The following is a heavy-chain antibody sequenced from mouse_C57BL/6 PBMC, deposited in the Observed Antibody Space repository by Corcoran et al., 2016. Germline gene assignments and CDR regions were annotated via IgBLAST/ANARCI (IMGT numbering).Heavy chain of an antibody. J-gene: IGHJ3*01. CDR2: INTYSGVP. CDR3: ASYSNYPSY. V-gene: IGHV9-3*01. D-gene: IGHD2-5*01. Sequence: QIQLVQSGPELKKPGETVKISCKASGYTFTTYGMSWVKQAPGKGLKWMGWINTYSGVPTYADDFKGRFAFSLETSASTAYLQINNLKNEDTATYFCASYSNYPSYWGQGTLVTVSA. CDR1: GYTFTTYG.